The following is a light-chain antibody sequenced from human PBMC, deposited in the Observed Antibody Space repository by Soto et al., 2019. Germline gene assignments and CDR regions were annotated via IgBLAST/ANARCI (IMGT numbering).Light chain of an antibody. J-gene: IGLJ1*01. CDR2: DNN. Sequence: QSVLTQPLSVSAAPGQKVTISCSGSSSNIGNNYLSWYQQLPGTAPKLLIYDNNKRPSGSPDRFSGSKSGTSATLGITGLQTGDEADYYCGTWDSSLSAYVFGTGTKVTVL. CDR1: SSNIGNNY. V-gene: IGLV1-51*01. CDR3: GTWDSSLSAYV.